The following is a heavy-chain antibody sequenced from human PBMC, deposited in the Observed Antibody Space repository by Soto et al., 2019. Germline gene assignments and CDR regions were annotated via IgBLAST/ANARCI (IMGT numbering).Heavy chain of an antibody. CDR3: TRGAGPPWFDL. J-gene: IGHJ5*02. CDR2: IHSTGVT. Sequence: ASETLSLTCTVSGDSISGHFWSWIRQPAGKGLEWVGRIHSTGVTSYNPSLKSRVTMSVDTSNNQFSLNLRSVTAADTAVYYCTRGAGPPWFDLWGQGTQVTVSS. V-gene: IGHV4-4*07. CDR1: GDSISGHF.